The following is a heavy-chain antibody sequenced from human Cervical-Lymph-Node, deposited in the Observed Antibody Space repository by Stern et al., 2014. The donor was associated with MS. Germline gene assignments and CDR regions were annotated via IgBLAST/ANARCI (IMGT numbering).Heavy chain of an antibody. CDR3: ARDPGGGGLDY. D-gene: IGHD3-16*01. J-gene: IGHJ4*02. V-gene: IGHV1-3*01. CDR1: GYTFTSYT. CDR2: INAGNGNT. Sequence: QVQLMQSGAEVREPGASMKVSCEASGYTFTSYTIHWLRQAPGQSLEWMAWINAGNGNTKYSQKFQGRVTITRDTSARTAYMDVSSLRSEDTALYYCARDPGGGGLDYWGQGTLVTVSS.